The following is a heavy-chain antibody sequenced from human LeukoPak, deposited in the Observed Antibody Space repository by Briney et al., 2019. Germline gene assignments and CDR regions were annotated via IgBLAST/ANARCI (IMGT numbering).Heavy chain of an antibody. D-gene: IGHD2-2*02. CDR3: ARGGASSKYLDP. V-gene: IGHV4-59*01. Sequence: SETLSLTCTVSGDSIAGYYWSWVRQPPGKGLEWIAYVHYSGGTKYNPSLKSRVNTSMDTSKSQVSLKMTSVTAADTAVYYCARGGASSKYLDPWGQGILVTVSS. CDR1: GDSIAGYY. J-gene: IGHJ5*02. CDR2: VHYSGGT.